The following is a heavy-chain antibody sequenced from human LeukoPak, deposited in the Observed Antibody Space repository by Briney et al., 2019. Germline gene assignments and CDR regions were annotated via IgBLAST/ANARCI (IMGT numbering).Heavy chain of an antibody. CDR2: ISGSGGST. CDR1: GFTFSSYA. J-gene: IGHJ4*02. D-gene: IGHD3-10*01. Sequence: PGGSLRLSCAASGFTFSSYAMIWVRQAPGKGLEWVSAISGSGGSTYYADSVKGRFTISRDNSKNTLYLQMNSLRAEDTAVYYCAKSGSSITMVRGVIIIFDYWGQGTLVTVSS. CDR3: AKSGSSITMVRGVIIIFDY. V-gene: IGHV3-23*01.